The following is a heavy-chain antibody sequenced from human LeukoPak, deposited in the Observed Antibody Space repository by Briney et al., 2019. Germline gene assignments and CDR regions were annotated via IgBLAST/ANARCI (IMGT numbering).Heavy chain of an antibody. CDR1: GYTFTGYY. V-gene: IGHV1-2*06. J-gene: IGHJ4*02. D-gene: IGHD3-16*01. CDR3: ATLGEDNTDTPFDY. Sequence: ASVKVSCKASGYTFTGYYIHWVRQAPGQGLEWMGRINPNSGGTNYAQKFQGKVTMTRDTSISTAYMELRRLRSDDTAVYYCATLGEDNTDTPFDYWGQGTLVTVSS. CDR2: INPNSGGT.